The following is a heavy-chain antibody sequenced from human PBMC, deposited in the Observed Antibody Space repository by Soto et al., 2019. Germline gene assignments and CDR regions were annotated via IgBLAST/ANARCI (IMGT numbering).Heavy chain of an antibody. V-gene: IGHV3-33*08. CDR2: IWPDGREK. D-gene: IGHD2-21*02. Sequence: QVQVVESGGGVVQPGTSLRLSCVGSGFTFGSFGMHWVRQAPGKGLEWVAVIWPDGREKYYAESVEGRFTVSRDNRKNTMYLQMKSLRAEDTAVYFCARDPGTDEAMDCWGQGTLVTVSS. J-gene: IGHJ4*02. CDR1: GFTFGSFG. CDR3: ARDPGTDEAMDC.